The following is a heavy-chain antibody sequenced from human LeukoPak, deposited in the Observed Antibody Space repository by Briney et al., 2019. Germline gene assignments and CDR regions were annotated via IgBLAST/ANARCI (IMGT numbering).Heavy chain of an antibody. CDR3: AKSYSGSTFDY. J-gene: IGHJ4*02. D-gene: IGHD1-26*01. Sequence: GASVKVSCKASGYTFTSYGISWVRQAPGQGLEWMGWISAYNDNTNYTQKLQGRVTMTTDTSTSTAYMELRSLRSDDTAVYYCAKSYSGSTFDYWGQGTLVSVSS. CDR2: ISAYNDNT. CDR1: GYTFTSYG. V-gene: IGHV1-18*01.